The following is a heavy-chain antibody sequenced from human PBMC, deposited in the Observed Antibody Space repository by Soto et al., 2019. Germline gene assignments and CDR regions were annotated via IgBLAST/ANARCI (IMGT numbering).Heavy chain of an antibody. V-gene: IGHV3-30-3*01. Sequence: PGGSLRLSCAASGFTFSSYAMHWVRQAPGKGLARVAVISYDGSNKYYADSVKGRFTISRDNSKNTLYLQMNSLRAEDTAVYYCARVEQLPMYYYYYGMDVWGQGTTVTVSS. CDR1: GFTFSSYA. D-gene: IGHD6-13*01. CDR2: ISYDGSNK. CDR3: ARVEQLPMYYYYYGMDV. J-gene: IGHJ6*02.